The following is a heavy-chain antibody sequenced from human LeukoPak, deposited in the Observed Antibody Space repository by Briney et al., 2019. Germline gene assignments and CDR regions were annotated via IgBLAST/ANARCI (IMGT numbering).Heavy chain of an antibody. J-gene: IGHJ4*02. CDR2: IYYSGST. CDR1: GGSISSSSYY. Sequence: SETLSLTCTVSGGSISSSSYYWGWIRQPPRKGLERIGSIYYSGSTYYNPSLKSRVTISVDTSKNQFSLKLSSVTAADTAVYYCARDLGGNWNYGRGPFGYWGQGTLVTVS. V-gene: IGHV4-39*07. CDR3: ARDLGGNWNYGRGPFGY. D-gene: IGHD1-7*01.